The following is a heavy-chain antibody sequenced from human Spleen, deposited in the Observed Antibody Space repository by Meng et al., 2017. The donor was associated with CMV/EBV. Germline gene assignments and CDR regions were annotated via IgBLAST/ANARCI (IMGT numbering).Heavy chain of an antibody. CDR3: ARGRIYWFDP. D-gene: IGHD2-15*01. Sequence: CMGSGGSVTRDSYSWTWIRQPPGKGLEWIGYISYSGNTNYNPSLKSRVTISVDTSKNHFSLRLRSVTAADTAVYYCARGRIYWFDPWGQGTLVTVSS. J-gene: IGHJ5*02. V-gene: IGHV4-61*03. CDR1: GGSVTRDSYS. CDR2: ISYSGNT.